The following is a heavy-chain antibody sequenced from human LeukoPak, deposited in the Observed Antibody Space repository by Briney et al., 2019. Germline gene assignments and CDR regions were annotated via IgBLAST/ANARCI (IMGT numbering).Heavy chain of an antibody. CDR1: GGSISSGSYY. J-gene: IGHJ6*03. CDR2: IYTSGST. CDR3: ARDLEVPAAMPPYYYYYMDV. Sequence: PSETLSLTCTVSGGSISSGSYYWSWIRQPAGKGLEWIGRIYTSGSTNYNPSLKSRVTISVDTSKNQFSLKLSSVTAADTAVYYCARDLEVPAAMPPYYYYYMDVWGKGTTVTVSS. D-gene: IGHD2-2*01. V-gene: IGHV4-61*02.